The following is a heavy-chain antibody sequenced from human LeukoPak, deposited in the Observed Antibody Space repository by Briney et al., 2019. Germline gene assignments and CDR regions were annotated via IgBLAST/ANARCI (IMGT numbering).Heavy chain of an antibody. CDR2: IYTSGST. CDR1: GGSISSYY. D-gene: IGHD4-17*01. J-gene: IGHJ4*02. Sequence: PSETLSLTCTVSGGSISSYYWSWIRQPAGKGLEWIGRIYTSGSTNYNPSLKSRVTMSVDTSKNQFSLKLNSVTAADTAVYYCARTSGLRQIFLSFDYWGQGTLVTVSS. CDR3: ARTSGLRQIFLSFDY. V-gene: IGHV4-4*07.